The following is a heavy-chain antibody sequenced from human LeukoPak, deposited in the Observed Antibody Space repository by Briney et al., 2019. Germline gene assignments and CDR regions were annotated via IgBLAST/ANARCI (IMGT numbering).Heavy chain of an antibody. CDR1: GGTFSSYA. CDR3: ARDRLMTTFRYFDY. CDR2: IIPIFGTA. V-gene: IGHV1-69*13. D-gene: IGHD4-11*01. Sequence: SVKVSCKASGGTFSSYAISWVRQAPGQGLEWMGGIIPIFGTANYAQKFQGRVTITADESTSTAYMELSSLRSEDTAVYYCARDRLMTTFRYFDYWGQGTLVTVSS. J-gene: IGHJ4*02.